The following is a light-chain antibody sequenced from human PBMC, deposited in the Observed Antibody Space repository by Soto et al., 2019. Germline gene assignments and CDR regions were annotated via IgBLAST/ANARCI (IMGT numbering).Light chain of an antibody. V-gene: IGLV2-14*01. J-gene: IGLJ1*01. CDR2: KVS. CDR1: SSDVGGYNY. Sequence: QSVLTQPASVSGSPGQSITISCTGTSSDVGGYNYVSWYQQHPGKAPKLMIYKVSNRPSGVSNRFSCSKSGNTASLTISGLQAEDEADYYCSSYTSISTLVFGTGNKVTIL. CDR3: SSYTSISTLV.